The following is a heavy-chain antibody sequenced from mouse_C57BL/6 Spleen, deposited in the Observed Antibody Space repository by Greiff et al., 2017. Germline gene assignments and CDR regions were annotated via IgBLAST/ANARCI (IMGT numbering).Heavy chain of an antibody. Sequence: VQLQQSGAELVKPGASVTLSCKASGYTFTDYEMHWVKQTPVHGLEWIGAIDPETGGTAYNQKFKGKAILTADKSYSTAYMELRSLTSEDSAVYYCTRLRSLYFDYWGQGTTRTVSS. V-gene: IGHV1-15*01. CDR1: GYTFTDYE. CDR2: IDPETGGT. CDR3: TRLRSLYFDY. J-gene: IGHJ2*01.